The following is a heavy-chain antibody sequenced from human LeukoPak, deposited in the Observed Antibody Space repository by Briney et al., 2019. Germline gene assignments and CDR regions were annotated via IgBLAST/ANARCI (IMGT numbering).Heavy chain of an antibody. D-gene: IGHD2-2*02. Sequence: SETLSLTCTVSGGSISSSSYYWGWIRQPPGKGLEWIGSIYYSGSTYYNPSLKSRVTISVDTSKNQFSLKLSSVTAADTAVYYCARDLLYHAFDIWGQGTMVTVSS. J-gene: IGHJ3*02. CDR1: GGSISSSSYY. CDR3: ARDLLYHAFDI. CDR2: IYYSGST. V-gene: IGHV4-39*02.